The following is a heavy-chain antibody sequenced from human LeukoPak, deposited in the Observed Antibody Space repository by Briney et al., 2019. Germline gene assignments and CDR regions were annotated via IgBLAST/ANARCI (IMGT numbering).Heavy chain of an antibody. Sequence: ASVKVSCKASGYTFTGYDINWVRQATGQGLEWMGWMNPNSGNTGYAQKFQGRVTMTRNTSISTAYMELSSLRSEDTAVYYCARAKSCSGGSCYFLYYYYMDVWGKGTTVTVSS. V-gene: IGHV1-8*01. CDR2: MNPNSGNT. CDR1: GYTFTGYD. D-gene: IGHD2-15*01. J-gene: IGHJ6*03. CDR3: ARAKSCSGGSCYFLYYYYMDV.